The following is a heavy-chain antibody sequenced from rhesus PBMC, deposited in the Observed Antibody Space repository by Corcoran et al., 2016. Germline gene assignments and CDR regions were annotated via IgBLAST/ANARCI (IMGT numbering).Heavy chain of an antibody. CDR2: MCGSSGST. V-gene: IGHV4-127*01. CDR3: ASGAYSGSLDY. J-gene: IGHJ4*01. CDR1: GYSISSGYG. Sequence: QGQLQESGPGLVKPSETLSLTCAVPGYSISSGYGWSWIRQPPGKGLEWSVYMCGSSGSTHYNPSLNSRDTISKDTAKTQVSPKLSSVTPAYSAVYYCASGAYSGSLDYWGQGGLFTVAS. D-gene: IGHD3-16*01.